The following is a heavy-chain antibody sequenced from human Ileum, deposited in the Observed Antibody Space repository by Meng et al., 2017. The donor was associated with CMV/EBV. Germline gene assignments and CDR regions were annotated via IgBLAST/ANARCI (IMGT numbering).Heavy chain of an antibody. CDR2: MNPNSGNT. Sequence: KASGYTFTSYDINWVRQATGQGLEWMGWMNPNSGNTGYAQKFQGRVTITRNTSISTAYMELSSLRSEDTAVYYCASSSGSYLPTFDYWGQGTLVTVSS. CDR1: GYTFTSYD. CDR3: ASSSGSYLPTFDY. D-gene: IGHD1-26*01. V-gene: IGHV1-8*03. J-gene: IGHJ4*02.